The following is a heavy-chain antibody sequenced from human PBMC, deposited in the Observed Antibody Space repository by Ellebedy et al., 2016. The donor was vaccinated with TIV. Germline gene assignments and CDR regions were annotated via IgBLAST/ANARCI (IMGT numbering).Heavy chain of an antibody. V-gene: IGHV1-2*04. CDR3: ARGGDSGSYYKGTHGMDV. Sequence: AASVKVSCKASGYTFTGYYMHWVRQAPGQGLEWMGWINPNRGGTNYAQKFQGWVTLTRDTSIRTAYMELSRLRSYYTAVYYCARGGDSGSYYKGTHGMDVWGQGSTVTVSS. CDR1: GYTFTGYY. J-gene: IGHJ6*02. D-gene: IGHD3-10*01. CDR2: INPNRGGT.